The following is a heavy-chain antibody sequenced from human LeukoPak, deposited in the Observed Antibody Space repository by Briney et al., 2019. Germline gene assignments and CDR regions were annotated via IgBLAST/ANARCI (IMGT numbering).Heavy chain of an antibody. CDR2: ISGSGGST. CDR1: GFTFSSYA. Sequence: PGGSLRLSCAASGFTFSSYAMSWVRQAPGKGLEWVSDISGSGGSTYYADSVKGRFTISRDNSKNTLYLQMNSLRAEDTAVYYCAMPGRYYGSGSYSPFDYWGQGTLVTVSS. J-gene: IGHJ4*02. V-gene: IGHV3-23*01. D-gene: IGHD3-10*01. CDR3: AMPGRYYGSGSYSPFDY.